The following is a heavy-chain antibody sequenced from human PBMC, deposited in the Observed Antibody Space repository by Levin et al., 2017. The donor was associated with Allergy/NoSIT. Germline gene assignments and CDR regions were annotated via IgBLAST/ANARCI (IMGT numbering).Heavy chain of an antibody. CDR1: GFTLSSYW. Sequence: LSLTCEASGFTLSSYWMHWVSQAPGKGLVWVSRIESDGSSTTYADSVKGRFTISRDNAKNTLYLQMNSLGAEDTAVYDCARQRSVAGDYWGQGTLVTVSS. J-gene: IGHJ4*02. CDR2: IESDGSST. D-gene: IGHD6-19*01. V-gene: IGHV3-74*01. CDR3: ARQRSVAGDY.